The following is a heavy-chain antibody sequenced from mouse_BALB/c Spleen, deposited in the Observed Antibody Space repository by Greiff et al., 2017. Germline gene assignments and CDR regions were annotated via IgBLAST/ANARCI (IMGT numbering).Heavy chain of an antibody. Sequence: QVQLQQSGPSLVQPSQSLSITCTVSGFSLTSYGVHWVRQSPGKGLEWLGVIWRGGSTDYNAAFMSRLSITKDNSKSQVFFKMNSLQADDTAIYYCAKNPSTVPYAMDYWGQGTSVTVSS. CDR2: IWRGGST. J-gene: IGHJ4*01. V-gene: IGHV2-5-1*01. CDR3: AKNPSTVPYAMDY. D-gene: IGHD1-1*01. CDR1: GFSLTSYG.